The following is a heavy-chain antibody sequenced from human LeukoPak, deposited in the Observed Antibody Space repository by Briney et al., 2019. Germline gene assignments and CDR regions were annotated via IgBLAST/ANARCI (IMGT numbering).Heavy chain of an antibody. V-gene: IGHV4-59*01. CDR1: GGSISSYY. CDR3: ARHERAGYYL. CDR2: IYYSGST. D-gene: IGHD1-26*01. Sequence: SETLSLTCTVSGGSISSYYWSWIRQPPGKGLEWIGYIYYSGSTNYNPSLKSRVTISVDTSKNQFSLKLSSVTAADTAVYYCARHERAGYYLWGQGTLVTVSS. J-gene: IGHJ5*02.